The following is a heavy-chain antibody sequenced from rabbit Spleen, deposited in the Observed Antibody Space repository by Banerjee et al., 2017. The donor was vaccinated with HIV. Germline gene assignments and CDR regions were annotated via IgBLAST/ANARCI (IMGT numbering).Heavy chain of an antibody. CDR1: GFSFSSSYY. V-gene: IGHV1S40*01. D-gene: IGHD8-1*01. Sequence: QSLEESGGDLVKTGASLTLTCTASGFSFSSSYYMCWVRQAPGKGLEWISCIAGSGSGFTYSATWAKGRFTCSKTSSTTVTLQMTSLTVADTATYFCARDTGSSFSSYGMDLWGQGTLVTVS. CDR2: IAGSGSGFT. J-gene: IGHJ6*01. CDR3: ARDTGSSFSSYGMDL.